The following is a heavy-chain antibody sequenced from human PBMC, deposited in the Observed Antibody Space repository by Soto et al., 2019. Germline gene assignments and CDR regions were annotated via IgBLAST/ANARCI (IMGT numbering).Heavy chain of an antibody. V-gene: IGHV4-34*01. J-gene: IGHJ5*02. CDR1: GGSFSGYY. Sequence: SETLSLTCAVYGGSFSGYYWSWIRQPPGKGLEWIGEINHSGSTNYNPSLKSRVTISVDTSKNQFSLKLSSVTAADTAVYYCARESEFDYYDSSGYYCWLDPWGQGTLVTVSS. D-gene: IGHD3-22*01. CDR3: ARESEFDYYDSSGYYCWLDP. CDR2: INHSGST.